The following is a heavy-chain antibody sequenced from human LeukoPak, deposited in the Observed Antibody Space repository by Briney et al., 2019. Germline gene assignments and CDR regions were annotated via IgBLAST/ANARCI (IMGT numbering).Heavy chain of an antibody. CDR2: ISYDGNNK. V-gene: IGHV3-30*18. J-gene: IGHJ4*02. D-gene: IGHD2-15*01. CDR3: AKGVDYCSGGSCPADY. Sequence: GGSLRLSYAASGFTFSNYGIHWVRQAPGKGLEWVAVISYDGNNKYYADSVKGRFTISRDNSKNTLFLQMNSLRAEDTAVYYCAKGVDYCSGGSCPADYWGPGTLVTVSS. CDR1: GFTFSNYG.